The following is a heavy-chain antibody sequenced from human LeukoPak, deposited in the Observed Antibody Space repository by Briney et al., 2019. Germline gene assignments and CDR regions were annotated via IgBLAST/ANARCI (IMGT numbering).Heavy chain of an antibody. D-gene: IGHD6-13*01. CDR3: ARGGVSSSWYSDAFDI. CDR1: GFTFDDYG. V-gene: IGHV3-20*04. CDR2: INWNGGST. Sequence: GGSLRLSCAASGFTFDDYGMSWVRQAPGKGLEWVSGINWNGGSTGYADSVKGRFTISRDNAKNSLYLQMNSLRAEDTALYYCARGGVSSSWYSDAFDIWGQGTMVTVSS. J-gene: IGHJ3*02.